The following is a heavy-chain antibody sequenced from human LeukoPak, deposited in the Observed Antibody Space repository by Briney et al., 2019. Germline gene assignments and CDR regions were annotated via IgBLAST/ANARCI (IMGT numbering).Heavy chain of an antibody. V-gene: IGHV1-2*06. CDR3: AESAH. CDR1: GYTFTDYY. J-gene: IGHJ1*01. CDR2: INPSSGGT. Sequence: ASVKVSCKASGYTFTDYYLHWVRQAPGQGLEWMGRINPSSGGTSYAQKFQGRVTMTRDTSISTAYMELSRLRSDDTAVYYCAESAHWGQGTLVTVSS.